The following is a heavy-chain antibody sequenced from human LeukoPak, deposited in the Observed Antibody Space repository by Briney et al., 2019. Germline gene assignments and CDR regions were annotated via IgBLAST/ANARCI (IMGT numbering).Heavy chain of an antibody. J-gene: IGHJ4*02. V-gene: IGHV5-51*01. D-gene: IGHD2-2*01. CDR2: IYPSDSDA. Sequence: PGESLKISCKCSGYSFTSYWICWVRQMPRKGLEWMGIIYPSDSDARYSPSFQGQVTISADTSITTAFLQWSSLKASDTAMYYCARWLGYCSSTSCYQPFDYWGQGTLVTVSS. CDR3: ARWLGYCSSTSCYQPFDY. CDR1: GYSFTSYW.